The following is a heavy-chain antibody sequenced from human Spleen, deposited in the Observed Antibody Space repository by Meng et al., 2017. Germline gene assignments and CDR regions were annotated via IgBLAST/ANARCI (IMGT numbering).Heavy chain of an antibody. Sequence: QVQLQESGPGLVKPSQALSLTCPFSGGSISSVAYYWSSIRHHPGKGLEWIGYIYYSGSTFYNPSLKSRVTISIDTSKNQFFLKLTSVTAADSAVYYCARGSGGSYFAYFQHWGQGTLVTVSS. CDR1: GGSISSVAYY. J-gene: IGHJ1*01. D-gene: IGHD1-26*01. CDR2: IYYSGST. CDR3: ARGSGGSYFAYFQH. V-gene: IGHV4-31*03.